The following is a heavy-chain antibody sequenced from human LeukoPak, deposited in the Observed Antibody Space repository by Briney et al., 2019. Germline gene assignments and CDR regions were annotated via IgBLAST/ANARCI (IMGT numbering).Heavy chain of an antibody. CDR1: GFIFSSCA. Sequence: GGSLRLSCEASGFIFSSCAMTWVRQAPGKGLEWVSALSASGGSTYYADSLKGRFTISRDNSKNTLYLQMNSLRAEDTAVYYCAHPTEYSSSWYGNWFDPWGQGTLVTVSS. J-gene: IGHJ5*02. D-gene: IGHD6-13*01. CDR3: AHPTEYSSSWYGNWFDP. V-gene: IGHV3-23*01. CDR2: LSASGGST.